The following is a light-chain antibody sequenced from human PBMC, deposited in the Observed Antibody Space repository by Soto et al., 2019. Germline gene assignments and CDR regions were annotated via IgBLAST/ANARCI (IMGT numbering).Light chain of an antibody. V-gene: IGKV3-20*01. CDR3: QQYGSSPRT. Sequence: EIVMTQSPATLSVSPGQRVTLSCRASQSVSSSYLAWYRQKPGQAPSLLIYGASSRATGIPDRFSGSGSGTDFTLTISRLEPEDFAVYYCQQYGSSPRTFGQGTKVGIK. CDR1: QSVSSSY. J-gene: IGKJ1*01. CDR2: GAS.